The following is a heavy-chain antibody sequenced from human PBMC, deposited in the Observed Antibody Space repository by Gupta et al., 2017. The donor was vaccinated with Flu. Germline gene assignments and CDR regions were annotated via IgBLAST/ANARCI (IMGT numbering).Heavy chain of an antibody. Sequence: QVQVVQSGAEVKKPGASVRVSCKASGYSFTDYSVHWVRQAPGQGLEWMGWINPYNGGTRYAQKFKGWVTMTGDASSTTVYMELSGLTSDDTAVYYCARGLGKYDILTGYYQVELMDVWGQGTTVTVSS. CDR1: GYSFTDYS. CDR3: ARGLGKYDILTGYYQVELMDV. V-gene: IGHV1-2*04. D-gene: IGHD3-9*01. CDR2: INPYNGGT. J-gene: IGHJ6*02.